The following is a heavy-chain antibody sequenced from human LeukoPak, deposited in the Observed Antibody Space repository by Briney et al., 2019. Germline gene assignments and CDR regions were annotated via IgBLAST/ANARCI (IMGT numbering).Heavy chain of an antibody. CDR1: GFTFSSYS. Sequence: GGSLRLSCAASGFTFSSYSMNWVRQAPGKGLEWVSSISSSSSYIYYADSVKGRFTISRDNAKNSLYLQMNSLRAEDTAVYYCARVSGSGSHPFDYWGQGTLVTVSS. V-gene: IGHV3-21*01. D-gene: IGHD1-26*01. CDR2: ISSSSSYI. CDR3: ARVSGSGSHPFDY. J-gene: IGHJ4*02.